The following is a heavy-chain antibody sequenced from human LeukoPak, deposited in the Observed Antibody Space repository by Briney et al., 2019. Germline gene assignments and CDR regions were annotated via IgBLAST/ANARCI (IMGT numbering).Heavy chain of an antibody. V-gene: IGHV4-59*01. CDR1: GGSISSYY. CDR2: IYYSGST. D-gene: IGHD6-6*01. CDR3: VGSIAASDFDY. Sequence: SETLSLTCTVSGGSISSYYWSWIRQPPGKGLEWIGYIYYSGSTNYNPSLKSRVTISVDTSKNQFSLKLSSVTAADTAVYYCVGSIAASDFDYWGQGTLVTVSS. J-gene: IGHJ4*02.